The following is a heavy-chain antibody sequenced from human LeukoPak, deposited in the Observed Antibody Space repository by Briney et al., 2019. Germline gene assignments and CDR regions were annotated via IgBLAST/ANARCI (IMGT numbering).Heavy chain of an antibody. Sequence: PGGSLGLSCAASGFTFSSYSMNWVRQAPGKGLEWVSSISSSSSYIYYADSVKGRFTISRDNAKNSLYLQMNSLRAEDTAVYYCARDWGYGDYRNAFDIWGQGTMVTVSS. CDR2: ISSSSSYI. CDR1: GFTFSSYS. CDR3: ARDWGYGDYRNAFDI. D-gene: IGHD4-17*01. V-gene: IGHV3-21*01. J-gene: IGHJ3*02.